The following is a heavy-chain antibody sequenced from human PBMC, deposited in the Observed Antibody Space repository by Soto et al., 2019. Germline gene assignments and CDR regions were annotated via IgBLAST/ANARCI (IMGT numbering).Heavy chain of an antibody. D-gene: IGHD3-10*01. CDR2: ISTSGTT. J-gene: IGHJ5*02. CDR1: GGSISSYY. CDR3: ARDRTVRGDWFDP. V-gene: IGHV4-4*07. Sequence: SETLSLTCTVSGGSISSYYWTWIRQPAGKGLEWIGRISTSGTTNYNPSLKSRVTMSVDTSKNQFSLKLNSVTAADTAVYYCARDRTVRGDWFDPWGQGTLVTVPQ.